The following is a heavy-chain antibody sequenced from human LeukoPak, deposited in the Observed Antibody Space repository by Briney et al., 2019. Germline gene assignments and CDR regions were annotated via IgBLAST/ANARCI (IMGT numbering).Heavy chain of an antibody. D-gene: IGHD6-19*01. CDR3: AREPESSGWYRRDELNWFDP. V-gene: IGHV4-59*12. CDR2: IYYSGST. CDR1: GGSMSPYH. Sequence: PSETLSLTCTVSGGSMSPYHWGWIRQPPGKGLEWTGYIYYSGSTNYNPSLNSRVTISVDTSKNQFSLRLSSVTAADTAIYYCAREPESSGWYRRDELNWFDPWGQGTLVTVSS. J-gene: IGHJ5*02.